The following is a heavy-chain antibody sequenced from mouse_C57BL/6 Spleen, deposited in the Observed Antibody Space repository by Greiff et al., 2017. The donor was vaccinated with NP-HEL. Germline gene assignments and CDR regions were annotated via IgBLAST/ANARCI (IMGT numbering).Heavy chain of an antibody. Sequence: EVNLVESEGGLVQPGSSMKLSCTASGFTFSDYYMAWVRQVPEKGLEWVANINYDGSSTYYLDSLKSRFIISRDNAKNILYLQMSSLKSEDTATYYCAREGRPYGYDAMDYWGQGTSVTVSS. CDR1: GFTFSDYY. J-gene: IGHJ4*01. CDR2: INYDGSST. D-gene: IGHD1-1*02. CDR3: AREGRPYGYDAMDY. V-gene: IGHV5-16*01.